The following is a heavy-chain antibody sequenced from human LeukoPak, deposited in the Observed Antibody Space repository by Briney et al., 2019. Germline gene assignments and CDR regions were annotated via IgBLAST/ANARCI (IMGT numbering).Heavy chain of an antibody. CDR1: GYTFSSYW. J-gene: IGHJ4*02. V-gene: IGHV5-51*01. D-gene: IGHD5-24*01. CDR3: ARQRDGFFDY. CDR2: IYPGDADT. Sequence: GESLKISCKASGYTFSSYWIGCVRQMPGKGLEWVSIIYPGDADTRYSPSFQGHVTVSADKSMSTAYLQWSSLKASDTALYYCARQRDGFFDYWGQGTLVTVSS.